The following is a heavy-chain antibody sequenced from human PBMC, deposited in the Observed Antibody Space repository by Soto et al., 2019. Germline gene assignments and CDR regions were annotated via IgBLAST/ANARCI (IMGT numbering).Heavy chain of an antibody. V-gene: IGHV2-5*02. CDR1: GFSLRDSTVS. D-gene: IGHD3-22*01. CDR3: VHRGDYLDSSGFYHPYFDY. J-gene: IGHJ4*02. Sequence: GPPPVNPTQTLTLTCTFSGFSLRDSTVSVGWVRQPPGRALEWLALIYWDDDTRFTPPLQNRLTVTKDTSKNQVVLTMTNVDPEDTGTYFCVHRGDYLDSSGFYHPYFDYWGPGILGYVS. CDR2: IYWDDDT.